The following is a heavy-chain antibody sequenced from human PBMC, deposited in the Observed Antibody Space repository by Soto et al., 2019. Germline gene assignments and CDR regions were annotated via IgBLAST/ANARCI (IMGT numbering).Heavy chain of an antibody. CDR2: INWNGGST. D-gene: IGHD6-13*01. CDR3: ARDIGTSSSWMFDP. J-gene: IGHJ5*02. V-gene: IGHV3-20*04. CDR1: GFTFDDYG. Sequence: PGGSLRLSCAASGFTFDDYGMSWVRQAPGKGLEWVSGINWNGGSTGYADSVKGRFTISRDNAKNSLYLQMNSLRAEDTALYYCARDIGTSSSWMFDPWGQGTLVTVSS.